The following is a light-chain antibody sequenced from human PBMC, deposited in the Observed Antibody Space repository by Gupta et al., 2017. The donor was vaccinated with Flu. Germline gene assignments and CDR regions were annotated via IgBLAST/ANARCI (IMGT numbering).Light chain of an antibody. CDR1: QSISNY. V-gene: IGKV1-39*01. Sequence: DIQMTQSPSSLSASVGDRVTLICRTNQSISNYLSWYQHKPGKAPKLLIYAASSLQSGVPSRFSGSGSGTDFTLTISRLQPEDFASYYCQQGDYLPNTFGHGTEVDIK. CDR2: AAS. CDR3: QQGDYLPNT. J-gene: IGKJ3*01.